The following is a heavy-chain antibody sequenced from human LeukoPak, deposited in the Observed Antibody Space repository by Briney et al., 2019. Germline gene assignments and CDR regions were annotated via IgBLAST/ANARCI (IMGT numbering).Heavy chain of an antibody. CDR1: GFTFSIYS. CDR2: ISSSSSYI. J-gene: IGHJ4*02. D-gene: IGHD2-2*01. Sequence: GGSLRLSCAASGFTFSIYSMTWVRQAPGKGLEWVSSISSSSSYIYYADSGRGRFTISRDNAKSSLYLQMNSLRAEDTAVYYCAREGKSCSSTSCSDYWGQGTLVTVSS. CDR3: AREGKSCSSTSCSDY. V-gene: IGHV3-21*01.